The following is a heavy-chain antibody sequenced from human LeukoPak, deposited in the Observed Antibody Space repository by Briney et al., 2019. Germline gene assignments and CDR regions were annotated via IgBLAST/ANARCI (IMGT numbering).Heavy chain of an antibody. Sequence: SETLSLTCTVSGGSISSYYWSWIRQPPGKGLEWIGYIYYSGSTNYNPSLKSRVTISVDTSKNQFSLKLSSVTAADTAVYYCARGGRIAAAGFDYWGQGTLLTLSS. CDR3: ARGGRIAAAGFDY. V-gene: IGHV4-59*01. D-gene: IGHD6-13*01. CDR1: GGSISSYY. J-gene: IGHJ4*02. CDR2: IYYSGST.